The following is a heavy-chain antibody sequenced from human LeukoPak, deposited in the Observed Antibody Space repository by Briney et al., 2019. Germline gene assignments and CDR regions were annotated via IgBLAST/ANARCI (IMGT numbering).Heavy chain of an antibody. Sequence: GGSLRLSCAASGFTFSSYDMHWVRQATGKGLEWVSAIGTAGDTYYPGSVKGRFTISRENAKNSLYLQMNSLRAGDTAVYYRARSVAAAGLDAFDIWGQGTMVTVSS. CDR1: GFTFSSYD. CDR2: IGTAGDT. J-gene: IGHJ3*02. D-gene: IGHD6-13*01. V-gene: IGHV3-13*01. CDR3: ARSVAAAGLDAFDI.